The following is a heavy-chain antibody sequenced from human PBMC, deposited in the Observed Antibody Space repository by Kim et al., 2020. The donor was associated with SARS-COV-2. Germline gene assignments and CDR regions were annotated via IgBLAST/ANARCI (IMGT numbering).Heavy chain of an antibody. D-gene: IGHD3-16*02. CDR1: GFTFSSYW. Sequence: GGSLRLSCAASGFTFSSYWMSWVRQAPGMGLEWVASLKQDGSEKYNVDSVKGRFTISRDNAKNSLFLHMNSLRAEDTAVYYCAKAPFDYIWESYRGLDYWGQGTRVTVSS. V-gene: IGHV3-7*01. J-gene: IGHJ4*02. CDR2: LKQDGSEK. CDR3: AKAPFDYIWESYRGLDY.